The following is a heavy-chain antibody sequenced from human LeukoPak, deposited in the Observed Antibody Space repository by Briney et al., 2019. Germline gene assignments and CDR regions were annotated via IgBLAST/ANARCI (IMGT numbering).Heavy chain of an antibody. J-gene: IGHJ5*02. CDR2: LSQTGDDT. CDR3: AKLTPYYTSRWFDH. CDR1: GFIFTTYA. V-gene: IGHV3-23*01. Sequence: GGSLRLSCSASGFIFTTYAMSWVRQAPGKGLEWVSTLSQTGDDTYYADSVKGRFTISRDNSKNTLYLQMNSLRAEDTAVYYCAKLTPYYTSRWFDHWGQGTLVIVSS. D-gene: IGHD3-3*01.